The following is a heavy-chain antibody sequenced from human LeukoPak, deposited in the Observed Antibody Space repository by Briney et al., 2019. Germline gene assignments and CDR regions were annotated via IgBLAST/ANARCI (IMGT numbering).Heavy chain of an antibody. CDR1: GGTFSSYA. CDR2: IIPIFGTA. Sequence: EASVKVSCKASGGTFSSYAISWVRQAPGQGLEWMGRIIPIFGTANYAQKFQGRVTITTDESTSTAYMELSSLRSEDTAVYYCAKVGSGWYQIDYWGQGTLVTVSS. V-gene: IGHV1-69*05. D-gene: IGHD6-19*01. J-gene: IGHJ4*02. CDR3: AKVGSGWYQIDY.